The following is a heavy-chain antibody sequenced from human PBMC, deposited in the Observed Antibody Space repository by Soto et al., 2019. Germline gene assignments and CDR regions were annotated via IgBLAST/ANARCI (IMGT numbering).Heavy chain of an antibody. Sequence: SETLSLTCAVYGGSFSGYYWSWIRQPPGKGLEWIGEINHSGSTNYNPSLKSRVTISVDTSKNQFSRKLSSVTAADTAVYYCARAGAYYYDSIGYSSPSSYYYGMDVWGQGTTVTVSS. CDR2: INHSGST. CDR3: ARAGAYYYDSIGYSSPSSYYYGMDV. CDR1: GGSFSGYY. V-gene: IGHV4-34*01. J-gene: IGHJ6*02. D-gene: IGHD3-22*01.